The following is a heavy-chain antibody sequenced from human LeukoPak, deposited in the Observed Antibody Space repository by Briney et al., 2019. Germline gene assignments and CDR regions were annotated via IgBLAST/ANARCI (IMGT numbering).Heavy chain of an antibody. CDR1: GGSFSGYY. Sequence: SETLSLTCAVYGGSFSGYYWSWIRQPPGKGLEWIGEINHSGSTNYNPSLKSRVTISVDTSKNQFSLKLSSVTAADTAVYYCARLGRADYGDYDHDYWGQGTLVTVSS. V-gene: IGHV4-34*01. D-gene: IGHD4-17*01. CDR2: INHSGST. J-gene: IGHJ4*02. CDR3: ARLGRADYGDYDHDY.